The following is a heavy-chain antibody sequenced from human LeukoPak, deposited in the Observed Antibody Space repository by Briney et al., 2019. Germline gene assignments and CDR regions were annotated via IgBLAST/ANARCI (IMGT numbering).Heavy chain of an antibody. D-gene: IGHD3/OR15-3a*01. J-gene: IGHJ4*02. Sequence: GASVKVSCKASGYTFVTYGISWVRQAPGQGLEWMGWINPHTGGTKNAQKFHDRVTMTADPFTDTAYMELTSLRSDDTAVYYCARDDFDFDSWGQGTLVTVS. CDR2: INPHTGGT. CDR3: ARDDFDFDS. V-gene: IGHV1-18*01. CDR1: GYTFVTYG.